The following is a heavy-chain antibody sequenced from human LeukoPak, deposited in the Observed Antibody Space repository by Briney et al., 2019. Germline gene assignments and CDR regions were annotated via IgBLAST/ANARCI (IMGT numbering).Heavy chain of an antibody. V-gene: IGHV4-61*08. Sequence: SETLSLTCTVSGGSISSGDYYWSWIRQPPGTGLEWIGYIYYSGSTNYNPSLKSRVTISVDTSKNQFSLKLSSVTAADTAVYYCARHIGYDSSGYYLGFDYWGQGTLVTVSS. CDR3: ARHIGYDSSGYYLGFDY. CDR2: IYYSGST. CDR1: GGSISSGDYY. J-gene: IGHJ4*02. D-gene: IGHD3-22*01.